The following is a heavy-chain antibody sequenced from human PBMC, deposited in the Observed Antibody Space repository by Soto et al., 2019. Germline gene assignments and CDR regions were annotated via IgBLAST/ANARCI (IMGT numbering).Heavy chain of an antibody. D-gene: IGHD3-22*01. CDR1: GYTFNRHS. CDR2: ISAYNGDT. J-gene: IGHJ4*02. V-gene: IGHV1-18*01. Sequence: QLVQSGAEVKKPGASVKVSCKASGYTFNRHSISWVRQAPGQGLEWMGWISAYNGDTNYAQKFQGRVTMTTDTSTTTAYMELRSLRSDDTAVYYCARDPCNSSGRHLYFDYWGQGTRVTVSS. CDR3: ARDPCNSSGRHLYFDY.